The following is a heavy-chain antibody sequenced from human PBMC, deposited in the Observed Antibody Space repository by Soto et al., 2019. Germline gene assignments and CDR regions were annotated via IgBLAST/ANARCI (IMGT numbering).Heavy chain of an antibody. CDR3: ARKRTTVVTQAYFDH. Sequence: PSETLSLTCIVSGESISSSSYYWGWIRQPPGKGLEWIGSIYYSGRTYYNPSFKSRVTISIDTSKNQFSLKLSSVTATDTAVYYCARKRTTVVTQAYFDHWGEGALVTGSS. J-gene: IGHJ4*02. D-gene: IGHD2-21*02. CDR1: GESISSSSYY. V-gene: IGHV4-39*01. CDR2: IYYSGRT.